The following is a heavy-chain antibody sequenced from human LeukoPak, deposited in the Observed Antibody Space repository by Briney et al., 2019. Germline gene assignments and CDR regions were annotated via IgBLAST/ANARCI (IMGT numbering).Heavy chain of an antibody. CDR3: ARVLKGRAPFDY. J-gene: IGHJ4*02. Sequence: GSLRLSCAASGFTFSNAWMSWVRQPPGKGLEWIGSIYHSGSTYYNPSLKSRVTISVDTSKNQFSLKLSSVTAADTAVYYCARVLKGRAPFDYWGQGTLVTVSS. V-gene: IGHV4-38-2*01. CDR2: IYHSGST. CDR1: GFTFSNAW.